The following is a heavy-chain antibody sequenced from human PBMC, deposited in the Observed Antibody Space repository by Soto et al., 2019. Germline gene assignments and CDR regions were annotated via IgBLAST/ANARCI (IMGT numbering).Heavy chain of an antibody. Sequence: SETLSLTCTVSHGSITSGDYFWACMRQPPGKGLEFIGSVHSSGGTYYSPSLKSRASISIDKSKNQFSLKLTSVNAGDTAVYFCASVVVGATRQTGSDHWGQGTLVTVSS. J-gene: IGHJ4*02. D-gene: IGHD2-15*01. CDR3: ASVVVGATRQTGSDH. V-gene: IGHV4-39*01. CDR1: HGSITSGDYF. CDR2: VHSSGGT.